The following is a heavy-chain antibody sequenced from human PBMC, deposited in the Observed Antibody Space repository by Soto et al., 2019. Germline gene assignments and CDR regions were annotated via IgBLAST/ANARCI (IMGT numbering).Heavy chain of an antibody. CDR2: IIPIFGTA. CDR1: GGTFSSYA. Sequence: ASVKVSCKASGGTFSSYAISWVRQAPGQGLEWMGGIIPIFGTANYAQKFQGRVTITADESTSTAYMELSSLRSEDTAVYYCARVIDPCSGGSCYRYGMDVWGQGTTVTVSS. D-gene: IGHD2-15*01. CDR3: ARVIDPCSGGSCYRYGMDV. J-gene: IGHJ6*02. V-gene: IGHV1-69*13.